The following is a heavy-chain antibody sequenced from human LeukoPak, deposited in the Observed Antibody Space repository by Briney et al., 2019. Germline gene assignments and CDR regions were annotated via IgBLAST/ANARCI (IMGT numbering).Heavy chain of an antibody. CDR1: GYTFTGYY. D-gene: IGHD5-12*01. J-gene: IGHJ4*02. V-gene: IGHV1-2*02. CDR2: IHPNSGGT. CDR3: AREGSGYPY. Sequence: GASVKVSCKASGYTFTGYYMHWVRKAPGQGLEWMGMIHPNSGGTNYAQKFQGRVTMTRDTSISTAYMEVSRLTSDDTAVFYCAREGSGYPYWGQGTLVTVSS.